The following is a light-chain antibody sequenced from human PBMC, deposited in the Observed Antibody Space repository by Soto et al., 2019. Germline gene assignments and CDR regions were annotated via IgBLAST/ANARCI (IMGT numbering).Light chain of an antibody. J-gene: IGLJ1*01. V-gene: IGLV2-14*01. CDR3: SSYTSSSTRV. CDR2: DVS. Sequence: QSVLTQPASVSGSPGQSITISCTGTSSDVGDYNYVSWYQQHPGKAPKRMIFDVSNRPPGVSNRFSGSKSGNTATLTISGLQAEDEADYYCSSYTSSSTRVFGTGTKLTVL. CDR1: SSDVGDYNY.